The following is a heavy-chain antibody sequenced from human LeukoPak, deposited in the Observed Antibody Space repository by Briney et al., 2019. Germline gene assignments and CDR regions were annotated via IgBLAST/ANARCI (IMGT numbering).Heavy chain of an antibody. Sequence: ASVKVSCKASGYTFTSYGISWVRQAPGQGLEWMGWISAYNGNTNYAQKLQGRVTMTTDTSTSTAYMELRSLRSDDTAVYYCARPYYDFWSGYYDYFDYWGQGTLVTVSS. CDR2: ISAYNGNT. J-gene: IGHJ4*02. CDR3: ARPYYDFWSGYYDYFDY. V-gene: IGHV1-18*01. CDR1: GYTFTSYG. D-gene: IGHD3-3*01.